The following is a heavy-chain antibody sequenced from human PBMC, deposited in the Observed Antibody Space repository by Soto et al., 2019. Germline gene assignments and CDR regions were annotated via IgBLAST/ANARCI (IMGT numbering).Heavy chain of an antibody. J-gene: IGHJ3*02. CDR3: AKDLLILKWLLRSAAFDI. CDR2: ISGSGGST. Sequence: GGSLRLSCAASGFTFSSYAMSWVRQAPGKGLEWVSAISGSGGSTYYADSVKGRFTISRDNSKNTLYLQMNSLRAEDTAVYYCAKDLLILKWLLRSAAFDIWGQGTMVTVSS. D-gene: IGHD3-22*01. CDR1: GFTFSSYA. V-gene: IGHV3-23*01.